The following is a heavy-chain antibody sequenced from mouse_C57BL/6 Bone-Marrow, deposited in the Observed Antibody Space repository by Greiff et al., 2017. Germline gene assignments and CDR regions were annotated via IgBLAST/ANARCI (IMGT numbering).Heavy chain of an antibody. D-gene: IGHD2-4*01. Sequence: VQLQQPGAELVRPGTSVKLSCKASGYTFTSYWMHWVKQRPGQGLEWIGVIDPSDSYTNYNQKFKGEATLTVDTSSSTAYMQLSSLTSEDSAVYYCARRDYGLDYWGQGTTLTVSS. J-gene: IGHJ2*01. V-gene: IGHV1-59*01. CDR1: GYTFTSYW. CDR2: IDPSDSYT. CDR3: ARRDYGLDY.